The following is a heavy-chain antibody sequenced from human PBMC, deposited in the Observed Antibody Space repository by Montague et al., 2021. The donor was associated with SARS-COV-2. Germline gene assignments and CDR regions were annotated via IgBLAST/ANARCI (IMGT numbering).Heavy chain of an antibody. J-gene: IGHJ4*02. D-gene: IGHD6-13*01. CDR2: ISGSGGRT. V-gene: IGHV3-23*01. CDR1: EFTFSSYA. Sequence: SLRLSCAASEFTFSSYAMSWVRQAPGKGLEWVSAISGSGGRTYYADSVKGRFTLSRDNSKNTLYLQMNSLRAEDTAVYYCAKAALGSSSYCDYWGQGTLVTVSS. CDR3: AKAALGSSSYCDY.